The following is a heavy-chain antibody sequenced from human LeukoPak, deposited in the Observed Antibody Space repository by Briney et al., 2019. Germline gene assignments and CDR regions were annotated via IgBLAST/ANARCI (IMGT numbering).Heavy chain of an antibody. CDR2: IHSNGSDT. CDR1: GFIFSSYW. CDR3: AREGNSGWRDDGFDI. Sequence: GGSLRLSCAASGFIFSSYWMHWVRQAPGKGLVWVSRIHSNGSDTTYADSVKGRFTISRDNAKNTLYLQMNSLRAEDTAVYYCAREGNSGWRDDGFDIWGQGTMVTVSS. D-gene: IGHD6-19*01. J-gene: IGHJ3*02. V-gene: IGHV3-74*01.